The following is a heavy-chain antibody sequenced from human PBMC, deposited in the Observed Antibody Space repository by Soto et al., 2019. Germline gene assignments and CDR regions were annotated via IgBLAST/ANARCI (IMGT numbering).Heavy chain of an antibody. CDR3: STFPMTPDWYLDL. CDR2: VDPRDSYA. J-gene: IGHJ2*01. CDR1: GYTFTTRW. Sequence: GYSLKISCQASGYTFTTRWIMWVRQMPGKGLEWLGSVDPRDSYADYSPSVQGHVTMSTEKSKKTAYLQCSSLKASDTATYYWSTFPMTPDWYLDLCGGGTVVTACS. V-gene: IGHV5-10-1*01. D-gene: IGHD3-22*01.